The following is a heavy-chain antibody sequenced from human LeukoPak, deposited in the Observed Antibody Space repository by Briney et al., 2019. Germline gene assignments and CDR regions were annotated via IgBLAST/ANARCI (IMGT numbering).Heavy chain of an antibody. D-gene: IGHD4-17*01. J-gene: IGHJ4*02. CDR3: ASDYGARGH. CDR1: GGTFSHYA. CDR2: VIPFFGTA. Sequence: AAVKVPCKASGGTFSHYAIRWVGQAPGQGLEWMGGVIPFFGTANLAQKLQGRGKITGGKSTDTAFMERSRLRSEDTAAYYCASDYGARGHWGQGTLVTVSS. V-gene: IGHV1-69*06.